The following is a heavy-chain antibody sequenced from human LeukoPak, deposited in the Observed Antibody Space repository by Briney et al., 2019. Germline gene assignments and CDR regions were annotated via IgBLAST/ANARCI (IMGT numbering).Heavy chain of an antibody. J-gene: IGHJ4*02. CDR1: GCTFSSYA. CDR3: ARGNPPARPETSYDY. D-gene: IGHD6-6*01. Sequence: SVKVSCKASGCTFSSYAISWVRQAPGQGLEWMGRIIPIFGTANYAQKVQGRVTITADESTSTACMGLSRMSSEDTDVYSCARGNPPARPETSYDYWGQGALATVCS. V-gene: IGHV1-69*13. CDR2: IIPIFGTA.